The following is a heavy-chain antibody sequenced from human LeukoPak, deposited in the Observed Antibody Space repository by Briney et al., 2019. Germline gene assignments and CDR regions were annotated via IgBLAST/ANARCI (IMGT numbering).Heavy chain of an antibody. D-gene: IGHD6-19*01. CDR1: GFTFSSYA. V-gene: IGHV3-23*01. CDR3: AKDLLAGTLEN. CDR2: ISGSGGST. J-gene: IGHJ4*02. Sequence: GGSLRLSCAASGFTFSSYAMHWVRQAPGKGLEWVSAISGSGGSTYYADSVKGRFTISRDNSKNTLYLVMNSLRAEDTAVYYCAKDLLAGTLENWGQGTLVTVSP.